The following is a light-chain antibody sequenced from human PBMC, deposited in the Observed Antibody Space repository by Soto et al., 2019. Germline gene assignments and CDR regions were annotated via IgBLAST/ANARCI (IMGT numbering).Light chain of an antibody. V-gene: IGKV3-11*01. CDR2: GAS. Sequence: EVVLTQSPATLSLSPGERATLSCRASENVRTFVDWYQQKPGQAPRLLIYGASNRATGIPARFSGSGSGTEFTLTISSLQPDDFATYYCQQYNSYSWTFGQGTKVDIK. CDR1: ENVRTF. CDR3: QQYNSYSWT. J-gene: IGKJ1*01.